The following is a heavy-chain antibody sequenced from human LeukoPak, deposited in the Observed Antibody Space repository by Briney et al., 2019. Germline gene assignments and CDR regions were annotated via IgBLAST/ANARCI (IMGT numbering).Heavy chain of an antibody. V-gene: IGHV4-34*01. CDR3: ARGGGIAAAGSFNWFDP. CDR1: GFTFSNSW. CDR2: INHSGST. Sequence: GSLRLSCVASGFTFSNSWMHWIRQPPGKGLEWIGEINHSGSTNYNPSLKSRVTISVDTSKNQFSLKLSSVTAADTAVYYCARGGGIAAAGSFNWFDPWGQGTLVTVSS. J-gene: IGHJ5*02. D-gene: IGHD6-13*01.